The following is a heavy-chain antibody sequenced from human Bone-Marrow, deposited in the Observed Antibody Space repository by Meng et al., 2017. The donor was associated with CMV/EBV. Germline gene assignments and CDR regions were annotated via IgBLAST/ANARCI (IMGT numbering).Heavy chain of an antibody. CDR3: ASDYCSSTSCYERGWYDY. D-gene: IGHD2-2*01. CDR1: GGSISSGDYY. Sequence: SETLSLTCTVSGGSISSGDYYWSWIRQPPGKGLEWIGYIYYSGSTYYNPSLKSRVTISVDTSKNQFSLKLSSVTAADTAVYYCASDYCSSTSCYERGWYDYWGQGTLVTVSS. V-gene: IGHV4-30-4*08. J-gene: IGHJ4*02. CDR2: IYYSGST.